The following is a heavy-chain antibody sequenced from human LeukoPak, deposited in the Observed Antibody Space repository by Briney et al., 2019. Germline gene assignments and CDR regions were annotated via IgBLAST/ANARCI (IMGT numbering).Heavy chain of an antibody. CDR3: ASQEPDYDFWSGYRYAY. CDR1: GGSFSGYY. V-gene: IGHV4-34*01. J-gene: IGHJ4*02. CDR2: INHSGST. Sequence: SGTLSLTCAVYGGSFSGYYWSWIRQPPGKGLEWIGEINHSGSTNYNPSLKSRVTISVDTSKNQFSLKLSSVTAADTAVYYCASQEPDYDFWSGYRYAYRGQGTLVTVSS. D-gene: IGHD3-3*01.